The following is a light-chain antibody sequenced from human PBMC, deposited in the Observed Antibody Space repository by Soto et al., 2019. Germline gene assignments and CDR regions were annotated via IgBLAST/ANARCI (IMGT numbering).Light chain of an antibody. V-gene: IGKV3-20*01. CDR3: QQYDSSPLT. CDR2: GTS. J-gene: IGKJ4*01. Sequence: EIVLTQSPGTLSLSPGERATLSCRASQSVSSSFLAWYQQKPGQAPRLLIYGTSSRATGLPDRFSGSGSGTDFTLTISRLEPEDFAEYYCQQYDSSPLTFGGGTKVDIK. CDR1: QSVSSSF.